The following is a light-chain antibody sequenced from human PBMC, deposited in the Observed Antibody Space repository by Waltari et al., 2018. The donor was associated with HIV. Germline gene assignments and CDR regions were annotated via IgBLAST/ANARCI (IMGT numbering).Light chain of an antibody. CDR2: EVS. CDR1: SSAVGGYNL. CDR3: CAYAGSTTYVI. V-gene: IGLV2-23*02. J-gene: IGLJ2*01. Sequence: QSALTQPASVSGSPGPSITLSCTGTSSAVGGYNLVYWYQQHPGKAPKLMIYEVSKRPSGVSNRFSGSKSGNTASLTISGLQAEDEADYYCCAYAGSTTYVIFGGGTKLTVL.